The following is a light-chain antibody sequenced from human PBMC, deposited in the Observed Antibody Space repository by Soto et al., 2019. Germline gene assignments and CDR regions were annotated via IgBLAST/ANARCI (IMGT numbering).Light chain of an antibody. V-gene: IGLV2-8*01. J-gene: IGLJ3*02. CDR1: SSDVGNYNY. CDR3: SSYAGSNKV. Sequence: QSALTQPPSASGSPGQSVTISCTGTSSDVGNYNYVSWYQQHPGKAPKLMIYEVNKRPSGVPDRFSGSKSVNTASLTVSGLQPEDEADYYCSSYAGSNKVFGGGTKLTVL. CDR2: EVN.